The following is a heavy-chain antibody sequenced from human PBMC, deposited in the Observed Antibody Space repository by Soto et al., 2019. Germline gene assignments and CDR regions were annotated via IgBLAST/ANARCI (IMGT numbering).Heavy chain of an antibody. CDR3: ATFVGATIVIRGSPRDS. Sequence: QVQVQQWGAGLLKPSETLSLTCAVSGGSFSDYHWCWIRQPPGKGLEWIGEINHSGSINYNPSLKSRVTIAVDTSKNQFSLNLSSVTAADTALYYCATFVGATIVIRGSPRDSWGQGNLVTVSS. CDR1: GGSFSDYH. CDR2: INHSGSI. V-gene: IGHV4-34*01. D-gene: IGHD3-10*01. J-gene: IGHJ4*02.